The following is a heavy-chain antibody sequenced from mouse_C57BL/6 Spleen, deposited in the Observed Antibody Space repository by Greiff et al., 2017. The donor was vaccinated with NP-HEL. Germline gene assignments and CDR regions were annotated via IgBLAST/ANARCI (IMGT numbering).Heavy chain of an antibody. J-gene: IGHJ4*01. V-gene: IGHV1-82*01. Sequence: QVQLQQSGPELVKPGASVKISCKASGYAFSSSWMNWVKQRPGKGLEWIGRIYPGDGDTNYNGKFKGKATLTADKSSSTAYMQLSSLTSEDSAVYFCARSVYYSNYDYAMDYWGQVTSVTVSS. CDR3: ARSVYYSNYDYAMDY. CDR2: IYPGDGDT. CDR1: GYAFSSSW. D-gene: IGHD2-5*01.